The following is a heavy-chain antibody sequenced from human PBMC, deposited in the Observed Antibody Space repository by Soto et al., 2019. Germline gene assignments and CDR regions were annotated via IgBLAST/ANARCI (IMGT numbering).Heavy chain of an antibody. J-gene: IGHJ3*02. Sequence: GGSLRLSCAASGFTFSSYAMSWVRQAPGKGLEWVSAISGSGGSTYYADSVKGRFTISRDNSKNTLYLQMNSLRAEDTAVYYCAKRHYYGSGRKRNDAFDIWGQGTMVTVSS. V-gene: IGHV3-23*01. CDR1: GFTFSSYA. D-gene: IGHD3-10*01. CDR3: AKRHYYGSGRKRNDAFDI. CDR2: ISGSGGST.